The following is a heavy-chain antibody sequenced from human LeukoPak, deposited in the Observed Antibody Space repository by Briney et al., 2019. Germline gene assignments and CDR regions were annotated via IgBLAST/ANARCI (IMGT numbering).Heavy chain of an antibody. D-gene: IGHD1-26*01. CDR2: IDPSDSYT. Sequence: GESLKISCKGSGYSFTSYWINWVRQMPGKGLEWMGTIDPSDSYTNYSPSFQGHVTISADNSISTAYLQWSCLKASDTAMYYCARLPQLGSDYWGQGTLVTVSS. J-gene: IGHJ4*02. V-gene: IGHV5-10-1*01. CDR3: ARLPQLGSDY. CDR1: GYSFTSYW.